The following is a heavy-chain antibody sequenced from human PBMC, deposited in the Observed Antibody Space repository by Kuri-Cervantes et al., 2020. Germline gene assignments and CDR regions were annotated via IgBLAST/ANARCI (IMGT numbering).Heavy chain of an antibody. J-gene: IGHJ4*02. D-gene: IGHD3-10*01. CDR3: ARLDPRFGKSPFDY. V-gene: IGHV4-39*01. CDR1: GGSISSSDYY. CDR2: IYSSGST. Sequence: SETLSLTCTVSGGSISSSDYYWGWIRQPPGKGLEWIGNIYSSGSTYYNPSLKSRVTISADTSKKQFSLKLSSVTAADTAVYYCARLDPRFGKSPFDYWGQGTLVTVSS.